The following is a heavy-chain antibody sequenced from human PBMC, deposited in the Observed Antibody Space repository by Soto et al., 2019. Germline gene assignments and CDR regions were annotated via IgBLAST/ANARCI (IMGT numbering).Heavy chain of an antibody. Sequence: ASVKVSCKASGYIFLTYGHSWVRQAPGQGLEWMGWISPYTGKTNYAQKFQGRLTMTTDTSTSTVYMELRSLRSDDTAVYYCVRDLDGSGSYYTDYWGRGTLVTVSS. CDR1: GYIFLTYG. D-gene: IGHD3-10*01. V-gene: IGHV1-18*04. CDR2: ISPYTGKT. CDR3: VRDLDGSGSYYTDY. J-gene: IGHJ4*02.